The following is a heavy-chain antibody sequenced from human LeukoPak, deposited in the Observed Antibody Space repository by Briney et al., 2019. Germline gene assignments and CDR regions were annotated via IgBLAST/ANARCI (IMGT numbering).Heavy chain of an antibody. CDR1: GFTFSSYT. CDR2: ISSGGGST. Sequence: GGSLRLSCSASGFTFSSYTMHWVRQSPGKGLEYVAGISSGGGSTYYGDSTKGRFTISRDNAKNSLYLQMNSLRAEDTAVYYCARDYYDILTGDAYGMDVWGQGTTVTVSS. V-gene: IGHV3-64*04. CDR3: ARDYYDILTGDAYGMDV. D-gene: IGHD3-9*01. J-gene: IGHJ6*02.